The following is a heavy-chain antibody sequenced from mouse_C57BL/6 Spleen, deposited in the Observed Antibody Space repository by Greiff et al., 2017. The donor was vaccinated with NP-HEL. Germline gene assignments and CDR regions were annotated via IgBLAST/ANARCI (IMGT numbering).Heavy chain of an antibody. J-gene: IGHJ2*01. CDR2: ISDGGSYT. Sequence: EVKLVESGGGLVKPGGSLKLSCAASGFTFSSYAMSWVRQTPEKRLEWVATISDGGSYTYYPDNVKGRFTISRDNAKNNLYLQMSHLKSEDTAMYYCASSIYYGNSFDYWGQGTTLTVSS. CDR1: GFTFSSYA. CDR3: ASSIYYGNSFDY. V-gene: IGHV5-4*03. D-gene: IGHD2-1*01.